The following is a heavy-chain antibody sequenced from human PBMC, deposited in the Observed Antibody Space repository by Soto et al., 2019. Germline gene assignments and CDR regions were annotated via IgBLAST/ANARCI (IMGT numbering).Heavy chain of an antibody. J-gene: IGHJ4*02. Sequence: TLSHTCTVSGGSISNGDYYWSWIRQPPGKGLEWIGYIYYSGSTYYNPSLKSRVTISVDTSKNQFSLKLSSVTAADTAVYYCARDGTNYGDYVIDYWGQGTLVTVSS. CDR3: ARDGTNYGDYVIDY. D-gene: IGHD4-17*01. CDR1: GGSISNGDYY. CDR2: IYYSGST. V-gene: IGHV4-30-4*01.